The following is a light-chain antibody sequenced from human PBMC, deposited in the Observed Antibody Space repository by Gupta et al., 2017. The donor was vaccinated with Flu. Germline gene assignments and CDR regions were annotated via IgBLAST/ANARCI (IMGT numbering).Light chain of an antibody. J-gene: IGLJ3*02. CDR3: ASCNSSRTRWV. CDR1: SSIIGCNN. CDR2: RNS. V-gene: IGLV1-44*01. Sequence: TISSTCASSSIIGCNNVSWYQQLPGTAPKLLMYRNSHRPSGVPNRFSGSKSDTSASLAISGLQAEDEADYYCASCNSSRTRWVFGGGTKLTVL.